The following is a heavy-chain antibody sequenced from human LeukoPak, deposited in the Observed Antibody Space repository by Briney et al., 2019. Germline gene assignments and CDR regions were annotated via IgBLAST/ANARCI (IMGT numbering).Heavy chain of an antibody. D-gene: IGHD3-22*01. CDR3: ARESDYYDSSGYYYRIDY. CDR2: TYYWSKWYN. V-gene: IGHV6-1*01. CDR1: GDSVSSNSAA. Sequence: SQTLSLTCAISGDSVSSNSAAWNWIRQSPSRGLEWLGRTYYWSKWYNDYAVSVKSRITINPDTSKNQFSLQLNSVTPENTAVYYCARESDYYDSSGYYYRIDYWGQGTLVTVSS. J-gene: IGHJ4*02.